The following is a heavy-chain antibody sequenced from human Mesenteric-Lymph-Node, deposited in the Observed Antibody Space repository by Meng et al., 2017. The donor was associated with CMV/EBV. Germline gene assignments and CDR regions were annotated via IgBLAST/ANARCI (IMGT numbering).Heavy chain of an antibody. CDR3: AREKLTIVVVIARWFDP. Sequence: SETLSLTCTVSGGSISSSSSCWGWIRQPPGKGLEWIGSIYYSGNTYYNPSLKSRVTISVDTSKNQFSLKLSSVTAADTAVYYCAREKLTIVVVIARWFDPWGQGTLVTVSS. J-gene: IGHJ5*02. CDR1: GGSISSSSSC. CDR2: IYYSGNT. V-gene: IGHV4-39*07. D-gene: IGHD2-21*01.